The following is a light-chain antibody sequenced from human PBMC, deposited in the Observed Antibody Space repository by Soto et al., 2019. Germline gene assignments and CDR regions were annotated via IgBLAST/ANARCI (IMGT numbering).Light chain of an antibody. V-gene: IGKV3-20*01. CDR3: QQYGGSPSIT. Sequence: EIVLTQSPGTLSLSPGDRATLSCRASQSVNNNYLAWYQQRPGQAPRLLIYGESRRATGIPDRFSGSGSGTDFTLAIRRLEPEDSAVYYCQQYGGSPSITFGQGTRLEI. CDR1: QSVNNNY. J-gene: IGKJ5*01. CDR2: GES.